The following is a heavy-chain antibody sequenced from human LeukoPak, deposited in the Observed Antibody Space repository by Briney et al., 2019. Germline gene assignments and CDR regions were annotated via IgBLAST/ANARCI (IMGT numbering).Heavy chain of an antibody. CDR3: ARDGADVYGRAFDY. CDR2: IHASGTT. D-gene: IGHD3-10*01. V-gene: IGHV4-4*07. CDR1: GGSISSYF. J-gene: IGHJ4*02. Sequence: SETLSLTCNVSGGSISSYFWTWIRQPAGKGLEWIGRIHASGTTNYNSSLKSRVSMSVDTSKNQFSLKLTSVTAADTAVYFCARDGADVYGRAFDYWGQGTLVSVSS.